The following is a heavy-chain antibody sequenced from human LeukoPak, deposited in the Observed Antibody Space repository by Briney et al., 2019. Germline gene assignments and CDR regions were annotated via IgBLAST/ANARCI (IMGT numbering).Heavy chain of an antibody. CDR2: IYYSGST. CDR1: GGSISSYY. CDR3: ARHTQSSGSYII. J-gene: IGHJ4*02. D-gene: IGHD1-26*01. V-gene: IGHV4-59*08. Sequence: SETLSLTCTVSGGSISSYYWSWIRQPPGKGLEWIGYIYYSGSTNYNPSLKSRVTISVDTSKNQFSLKLSSVTAADTAVYYCARHTQSSGSYIIWGQGTLVTVSS.